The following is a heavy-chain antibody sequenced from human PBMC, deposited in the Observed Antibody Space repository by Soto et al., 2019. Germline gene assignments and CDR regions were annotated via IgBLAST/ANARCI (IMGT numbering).Heavy chain of an antibody. Sequence: QVQLVESGGGVVQPGRSLRLSCAVSGFTFSSFAMHWVRQAPGKGLEWVAGISYDGKNQNFADFVRGRFTISRDNSKNTLDLQMNSLSAEDTAMYYCARSYTSGFFFDYWGQGLLVTVSP. D-gene: IGHD6-19*01. V-gene: IGHV3-30*04. CDR2: ISYDGKNQ. J-gene: IGHJ4*02. CDR1: GFTFSSFA. CDR3: ARSYTSGFFFDY.